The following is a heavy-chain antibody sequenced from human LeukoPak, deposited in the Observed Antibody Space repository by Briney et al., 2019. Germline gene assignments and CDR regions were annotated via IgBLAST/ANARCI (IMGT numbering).Heavy chain of an antibody. CDR1: GFSFSDYW. CDR2: INSDGTST. D-gene: IGHD3/OR15-3a*01. CDR3: ARVDWNYYYYYMDV. V-gene: IGHV3-74*01. J-gene: IGHJ6*03. Sequence: GGSLRLSCAASGFSFSDYWMHWVRQAPGKGLVWVSRINSDGTSTSYADSVRGRLTTSRDNAKNTVYLQVDSLRDEDTAVYYCARVDWNYYYYYMDVWGKGTTVTVSS.